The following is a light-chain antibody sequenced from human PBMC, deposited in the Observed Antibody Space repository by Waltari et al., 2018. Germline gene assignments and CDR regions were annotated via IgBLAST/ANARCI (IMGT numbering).Light chain of an antibody. Sequence: DLHMTQSPSTLSASLGAKVTLTCRDSQSISSWLAWYQQKPGKAPKLLIYDVSSLESGVPSRFSGSGSGTEFTLTISSLQPDDFATYYCHQYNSYPWTFGQGTKVEIK. V-gene: IGKV1-5*01. J-gene: IGKJ1*01. CDR1: QSISSW. CDR3: HQYNSYPWT. CDR2: DVS.